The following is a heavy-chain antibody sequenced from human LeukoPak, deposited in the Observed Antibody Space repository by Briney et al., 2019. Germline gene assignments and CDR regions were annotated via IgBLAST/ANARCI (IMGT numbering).Heavy chain of an antibody. CDR1: GFTFSSYA. V-gene: IGHV3-23*01. CDR3: AKGPDTYTEGLFYGMDV. CDR2: ISHSSSGT. D-gene: IGHD1-14*01. Sequence: GGSLRLSCAGSGFTFSSYAMSWVRQAPGKGLEWVSAISHSSSGTYYLDSVKGRFTISRDNSKNTLYLQMNGLRTEDTAVYYCAKGPDTYTEGLFYGMDVWGQGTTVTVSS. J-gene: IGHJ6*02.